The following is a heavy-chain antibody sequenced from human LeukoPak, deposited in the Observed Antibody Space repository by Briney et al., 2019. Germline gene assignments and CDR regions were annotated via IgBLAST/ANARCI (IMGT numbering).Heavy chain of an antibody. V-gene: IGHV4-31*03. CDR1: GDSIRSGSYY. J-gene: IGHJ4*02. CDR3: ARVGTYGSGSYLSWLDY. D-gene: IGHD3-10*01. Sequence: SQTLSLTCTVSGDSIRSGSYYWSWIRQHPGKGLEWIGYIYYSGSTYYNPSLKSRVTISVDTSKNQFSLKLGSVTAADTAVYYCARVGTYGSGSYLSWLDYWGQGTLVTVSS. CDR2: IYYSGST.